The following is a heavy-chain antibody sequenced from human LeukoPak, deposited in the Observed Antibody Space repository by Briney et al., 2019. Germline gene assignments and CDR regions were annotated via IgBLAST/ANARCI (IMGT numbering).Heavy chain of an antibody. Sequence: PGGSLRLSCAASGFTFSSYSMNWVRQAPGKGLEWVSYISSSSSTIYYADSVKGRFTISRDNAKNSLYLQMNSLRAEDTAVYYCARDRNGDGYNSDWFDPWGQGTLVTVSS. CDR2: ISSSSSTI. CDR3: ARDRNGDGYNSDWFDP. J-gene: IGHJ5*02. CDR1: GFTFSSYS. V-gene: IGHV3-48*04. D-gene: IGHD5-24*01.